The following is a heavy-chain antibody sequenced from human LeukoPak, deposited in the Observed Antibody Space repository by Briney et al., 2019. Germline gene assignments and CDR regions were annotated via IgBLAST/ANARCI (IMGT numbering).Heavy chain of an antibody. CDR1: GGTFSSYA. V-gene: IGHV1-69*06. CDR3: ASMGSKYCSGGSCMGGSFDP. D-gene: IGHD2-15*01. CDR2: IIPIFGTA. Sequence: SVKVSCKASGGTFSSYAISWVRQAPGQVLEWMGGIIPIFGTANYAQKFQGRVTITADKSTSTAYMELSSLRSEDTAVYYCASMGSKYCSGGSCMGGSFDPWGQGTLVTVSS. J-gene: IGHJ5*02.